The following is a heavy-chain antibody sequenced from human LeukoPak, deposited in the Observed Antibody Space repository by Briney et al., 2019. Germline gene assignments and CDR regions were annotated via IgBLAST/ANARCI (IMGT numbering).Heavy chain of an antibody. J-gene: IGHJ6*03. CDR1: GGSIRSND. V-gene: IGHV4-4*07. CDR2: MSTSGSA. Sequence: SETLSLTCSVSGGSIRSNDWSWIRQPAGKGLEWIGRMSTSGSANYNPSLKSRVTLSVDSSKNQFSLRLSSVTAADTAVYYCARTNYYDSSGYRYYYYYYYMDVWGKGTTVTVPS. D-gene: IGHD3-22*01. CDR3: ARTNYYDSSGYRYYYYYYYMDV.